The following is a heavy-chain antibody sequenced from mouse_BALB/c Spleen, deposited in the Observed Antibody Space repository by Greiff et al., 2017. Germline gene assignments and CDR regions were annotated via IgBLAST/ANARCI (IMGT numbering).Heavy chain of an antibody. Sequence: EVQLQQSGPELVKPGASVKMSCKASGYTFTSYVMHWVKQKPGQGLEWIGYINPYNDGTKYNEKFKGKATLTSDKSSSTAYMELSSLTSEDSAVYYCARWGITTPFAYWGQGTLVTVSA. CDR3: ARWGITTPFAY. J-gene: IGHJ3*01. CDR1: GYTFTSYV. CDR2: INPYNDGT. D-gene: IGHD2-4*01. V-gene: IGHV1-14*01.